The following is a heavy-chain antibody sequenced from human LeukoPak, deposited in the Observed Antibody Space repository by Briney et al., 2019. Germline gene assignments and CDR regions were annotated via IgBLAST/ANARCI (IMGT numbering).Heavy chain of an antibody. CDR2: IYHSGST. D-gene: IGHD1-26*01. Sequence: KASETLSLTCVVSGGSISSYNWWSWVRQPPGKGLEWIGEIYHSGSTNYNPSLKSRVTISLDKSKNQFSLKLSSVTAADTAVYYCARVRRGSPDAFDIWGQGTMVTVSS. CDR3: ARVRRGSPDAFDI. J-gene: IGHJ3*02. V-gene: IGHV4-4*02. CDR1: GGSISSYNW.